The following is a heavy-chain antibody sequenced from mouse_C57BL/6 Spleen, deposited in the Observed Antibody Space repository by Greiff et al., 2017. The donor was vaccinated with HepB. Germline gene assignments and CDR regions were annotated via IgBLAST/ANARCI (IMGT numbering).Heavy chain of an antibody. D-gene: IGHD2-5*01. J-gene: IGHJ3*01. Sequence: QVQLKQSGAELVRPGTSVKLSCKASGYTFTSYWMHWVKQRPGQGLEWIGVIDPSDSYTNYNQKFKGKATLTVDTSSSTAYMQLSSLTSEDSAVYYCAREENYSNRFAYWGQGTLVTVSA. CDR3: AREENYSNRFAY. V-gene: IGHV1-59*01. CDR1: GYTFTSYW. CDR2: IDPSDSYT.